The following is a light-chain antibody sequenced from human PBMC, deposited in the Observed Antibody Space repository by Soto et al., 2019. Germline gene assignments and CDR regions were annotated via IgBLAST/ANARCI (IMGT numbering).Light chain of an antibody. CDR2: AAS. CDR1: QGISSY. V-gene: IGKV1-8*01. CDR3: HQYYSYPWR. Sequence: AIRMTQSPSSFSASTGDRVTITCRASQGISSYLAWYQQKPGKAPKLLIYAASTLQSAVPSRFSSSGSGTYFPLTVSCLQSEDFASYYYHQYYSYPWRFRQGPKVEIK. J-gene: IGKJ1*01.